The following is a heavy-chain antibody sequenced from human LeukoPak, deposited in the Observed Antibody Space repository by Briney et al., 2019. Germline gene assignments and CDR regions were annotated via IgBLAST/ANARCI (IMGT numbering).Heavy chain of an antibody. V-gene: IGHV1-69*04. CDR1: GGTFSSYA. CDR2: IIPILGIA. J-gene: IGHJ4*02. CDR3: ARTTYTYYYDSSGSELDY. Sequence: ASVKVSCKASGGTFSSYAISWVRQAPGQGLEWMGRIIPILGIANYAQKFQGRVTITADKSTSTAYMELSSLRSEDTAVYYRARTTYTYYYDSSGSELDYWGQGTLVTVSS. D-gene: IGHD3-22*01.